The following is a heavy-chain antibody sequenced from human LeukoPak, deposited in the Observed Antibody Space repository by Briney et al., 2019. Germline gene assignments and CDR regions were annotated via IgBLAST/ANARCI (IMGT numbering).Heavy chain of an antibody. D-gene: IGHD5-24*01. CDR2: NNAGNGNT. CDR3: ARGRWSATTASYYLDF. CDR1: ENTITDYA. J-gene: IGHJ4*02. Sequence: ASERVSCKASENTITDYAIDRVRQTSGQRLEWMGWNNAGNGNTRYSQRFQGRVTITRDTSASTAYMELSSLTSEDTAVYYCARGRWSATTASYYLDFWGQGTLVTVSS. V-gene: IGHV1-3*01.